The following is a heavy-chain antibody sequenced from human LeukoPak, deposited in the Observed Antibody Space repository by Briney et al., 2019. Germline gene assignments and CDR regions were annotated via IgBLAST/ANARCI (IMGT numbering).Heavy chain of an antibody. Sequence: ASVNVSCKASGYTFTSYGISWVRQAPGQGLEWMGWISAYNGNTNYAQKLQGRVTMTTDTSTSTAYMELRSLRSDDTAVYYCAREGYYDSSGYSVNWGQGTLVTVSS. J-gene: IGHJ4*02. CDR3: AREGYYDSSGYSVN. D-gene: IGHD3-22*01. V-gene: IGHV1-18*01. CDR1: GYTFTSYG. CDR2: ISAYNGNT.